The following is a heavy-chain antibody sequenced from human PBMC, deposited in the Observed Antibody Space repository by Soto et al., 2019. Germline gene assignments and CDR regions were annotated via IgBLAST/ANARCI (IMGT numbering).Heavy chain of an antibody. CDR1: GFTFSSYA. Sequence: EVQLLESGGGLVQPGGSLRLSCAASGFTFSSYAMSWLRQAPGKGLEWVSAISGSGGSTYYADSVKGRFTISRDNSKNPLYLQMDSLRAEDTGVYYCACYELGPFDYWGQGTMVTVSS. D-gene: IGHD2-15*01. V-gene: IGHV3-23*01. CDR2: ISGSGGST. J-gene: IGHJ4*02. CDR3: ACYELGPFDY.